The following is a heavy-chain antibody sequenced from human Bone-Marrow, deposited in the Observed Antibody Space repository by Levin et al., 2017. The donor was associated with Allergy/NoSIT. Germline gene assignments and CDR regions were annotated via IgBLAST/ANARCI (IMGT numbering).Heavy chain of an antibody. CDR3: ARDIYEYVWGAGFDY. CDR2: LYPGGTT. CDR1: EFIVSKYY. Sequence: PAGGSLRLSCTPSEFIVSKYYMSWVRQAPGKGLQWVSVLYPGGTTYYADSAKGRFTISRDNSKNTLYLEMNNLRVDDTAVYYCARDIYEYVWGAGFDYWGQGILVTVSS. J-gene: IGHJ4*02. V-gene: IGHV3-53*01. D-gene: IGHD3-16*01.